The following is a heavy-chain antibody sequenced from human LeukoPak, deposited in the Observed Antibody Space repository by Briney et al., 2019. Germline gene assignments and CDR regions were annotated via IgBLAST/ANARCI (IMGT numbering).Heavy chain of an antibody. D-gene: IGHD3-22*01. CDR3: ARWGSGYYNFDL. CDR1: GGSISSYY. CDR2: ISTSGST. V-gene: IGHV4-4*07. J-gene: IGHJ2*01. Sequence: SETLSLTCTVSGGSISSYYWSWIRQPAGKGLEWIGRISTSGSTNYNPSLKSRVTISGDKSKNQFSLKLSSVTAAGTAVYYCARWGSGYYNFDLWGRGTLVTISS.